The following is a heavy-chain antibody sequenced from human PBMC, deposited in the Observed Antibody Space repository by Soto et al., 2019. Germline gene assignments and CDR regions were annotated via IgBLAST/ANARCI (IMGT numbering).Heavy chain of an antibody. V-gene: IGHV1-18*01. D-gene: IGHD6-13*01. CDR2: ISAYNGNT. Sequence: GASVKVSCKASGYTFTSYGISWVRQAPGQGLEWMGWISAYNGNTNYAQKLQGRVTMTTDTSTSTAYMELRSLRSDDTAVYYCARDFDPDFXSSWAYYYSYYMDVWGKGTTVTVSS. CDR1: GYTFTSYG. CDR3: ARDFDPDFXSSWAYYYSYYMDV. J-gene: IGHJ6*03.